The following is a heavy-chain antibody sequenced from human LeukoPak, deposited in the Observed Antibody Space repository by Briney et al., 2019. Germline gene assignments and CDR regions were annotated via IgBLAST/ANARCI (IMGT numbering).Heavy chain of an antibody. CDR3: ARTYGSGRILYKFDY. J-gene: IGHJ4*02. V-gene: IGHV4-38-2*02. CDR1: RYSISGGYY. CDR2: IYHSGST. Sequence: SETLSLTCTVSRYSISGGYYWGWIRQPPGKGLEWIGSIYHSGSTYYNPSLKSRVTISVDTSKNQFSLNLSSVTAADTAVYYCARTYGSGRILYKFDYWGQGTLVTVSS. D-gene: IGHD3-10*01.